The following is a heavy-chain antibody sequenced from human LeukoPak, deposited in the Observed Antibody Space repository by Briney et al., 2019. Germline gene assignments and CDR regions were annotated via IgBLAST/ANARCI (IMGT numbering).Heavy chain of an antibody. Sequence: SETLSLTCTGSGGSISSYYWSWIRQPPGKGLEWIGSIYYSGSTYYNPSLKSRVTISVDTSKNQFSLKLSSVTAADTAVYYCARDYYDSSGYYKKTFDAFDIWGQGTMVTVSS. J-gene: IGHJ3*02. V-gene: IGHV4-39*07. D-gene: IGHD3-22*01. CDR2: IYYSGST. CDR1: GGSISSYY. CDR3: ARDYYDSSGYYKKTFDAFDI.